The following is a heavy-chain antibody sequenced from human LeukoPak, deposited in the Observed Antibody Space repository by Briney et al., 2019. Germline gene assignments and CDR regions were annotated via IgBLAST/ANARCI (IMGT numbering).Heavy chain of an antibody. Sequence: ASVKVSCKASGYTFTGYYMHWVRQAPGQGLEWMGWINPNSGGTNYAQKFQGRVTMTRDTSNHPAHMELSRLRSDDPAVYYCARDGDYGGTRDWGQGTLVTVSS. CDR3: ARDGDYGGTRD. CDR2: INPNSGGT. D-gene: IGHD4-17*01. V-gene: IGHV1-2*02. CDR1: GYTFTGYY. J-gene: IGHJ4*02.